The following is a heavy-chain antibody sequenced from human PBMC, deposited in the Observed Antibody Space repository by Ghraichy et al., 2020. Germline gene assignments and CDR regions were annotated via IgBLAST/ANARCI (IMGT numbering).Heavy chain of an antibody. D-gene: IGHD4-17*01. Sequence: GGSLRLSCAASGFTFSSYSMSWVRQAPGKGLEWVSAISGSGGSTYYADSVKGRFTISRDNSKNTLYLQMNSLRAEDTAVYYCAKPTTVTTPTGCFDYWGQGTLVTVSS. CDR1: GFTFSSYS. V-gene: IGHV3-23*01. J-gene: IGHJ4*02. CDR2: ISGSGGST. CDR3: AKPTTVTTPTGCFDY.